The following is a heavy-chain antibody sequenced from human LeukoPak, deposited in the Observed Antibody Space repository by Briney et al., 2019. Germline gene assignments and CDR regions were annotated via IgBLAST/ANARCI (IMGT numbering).Heavy chain of an antibody. J-gene: IGHJ4*02. CDR3: ARGGFGETYFDY. Sequence: SETLSLTCTVSGGSIGSSSYYWGWIRQPPGKGLEWIGSIYYSGSTYYNPSLKGRVTISVDTSKNQFSLKLSSVTAADTAVYYCARGGFGETYFDYWGQGTLVTVSS. D-gene: IGHD3-10*01. CDR1: GGSIGSSSYY. CDR2: IYYSGST. V-gene: IGHV4-39*07.